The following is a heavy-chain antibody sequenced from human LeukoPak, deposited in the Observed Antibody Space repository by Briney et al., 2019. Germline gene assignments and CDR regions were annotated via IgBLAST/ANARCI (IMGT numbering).Heavy chain of an antibody. V-gene: IGHV3-7*01. D-gene: IGHD2-21*01. CDR1: GFTFSSYW. Sequence: GGSLRLSCAASGFTFSSYWMSWVRQAPGKGLEWVANIKQDGSEKYYVDSVKGRFTISRDNADNSLYLKMNSLRVEDTAVYYCASPGEGGRLWDFDYWGQGTLVTVSS. J-gene: IGHJ4*02. CDR2: IKQDGSEK. CDR3: ASPGEGGRLWDFDY.